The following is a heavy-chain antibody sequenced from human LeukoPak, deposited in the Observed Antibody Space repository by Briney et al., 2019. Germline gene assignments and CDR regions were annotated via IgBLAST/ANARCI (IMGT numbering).Heavy chain of an antibody. D-gene: IGHD1-1*01. Sequence: SGTLSLTCAVSGGSISSNNWWGWVRQPPGKGLEWIGEIYHSGSPNYNPSLKSRVTISVDKSRNHFSLNLSSVTAADTAVYHCARVNINNWHSCDYWGQETLVTVSS. J-gene: IGHJ4*02. CDR2: IYHSGSP. CDR1: GGSISSNNW. CDR3: ARVNINNWHSCDY. V-gene: IGHV4-4*02.